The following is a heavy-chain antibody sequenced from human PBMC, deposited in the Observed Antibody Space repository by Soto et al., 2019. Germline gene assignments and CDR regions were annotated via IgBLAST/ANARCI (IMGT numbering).Heavy chain of an antibody. CDR2: IRSKANSYAT. CDR3: TRRLNSGYEFDY. V-gene: IGHV3-73*01. D-gene: IGHD5-12*01. J-gene: IGHJ4*02. CDR1: GFTFSGSA. Sequence: GGSLRLSCAASGFTFSGSAMHWVRQASGKGLEWVGRIRSKANSYATAYAASVKGRFTISRDDSKNTAYLQMNSLKTEDTAVYYCTRRLNSGYEFDYWGQGTLVTVSS.